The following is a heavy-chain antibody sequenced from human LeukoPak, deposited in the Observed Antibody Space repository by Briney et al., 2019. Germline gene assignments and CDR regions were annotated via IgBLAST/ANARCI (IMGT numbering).Heavy chain of an antibody. CDR3: ARGGYDFWSGYYPARGYGMDV. CDR1: GGSIRSSYYY. CDR2: INHSGST. D-gene: IGHD3-3*01. V-gene: IGHV4-39*07. Sequence: TSETLSLTCTVSGGSIRSSYYYWSWIRQPPGKGLEWIGEINHSGSTNYNPSLKSRVTISVDTSKNQFSLKLSSVTAADTAVYYCARGGYDFWSGYYPARGYGMDVWGQGTTVTVSS. J-gene: IGHJ6*02.